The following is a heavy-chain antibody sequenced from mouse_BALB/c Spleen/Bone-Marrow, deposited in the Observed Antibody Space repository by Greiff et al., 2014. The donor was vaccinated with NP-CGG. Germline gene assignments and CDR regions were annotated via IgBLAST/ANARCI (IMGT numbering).Heavy chain of an antibody. J-gene: IGHJ3*01. D-gene: IGHD1-1*01. CDR1: GFDFSRYW. CDR3: ARLSYYGRFAY. V-gene: IGHV4-1*02. Sequence: DVQLVESGGGLVQPGGSLKLSCAASGFDFSRYWMSWVRQAPGKGLKWIGEINPDSSTINYTPSLKDKFIISRDNAKNTLYLQMSTVRSEDTALYYCARLSYYGRFAYWGQGTLVTVSA. CDR2: INPDSSTI.